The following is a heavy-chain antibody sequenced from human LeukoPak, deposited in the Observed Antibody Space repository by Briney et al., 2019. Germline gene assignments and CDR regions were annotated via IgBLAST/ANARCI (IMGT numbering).Heavy chain of an antibody. V-gene: IGHV3-30*18. CDR2: ISYDGSNK. D-gene: IGHD2-2*01. Sequence: GGCLRLSCAASGFTFRIYGMHWVRQAPGKGLEWGAVISYDGSNKYYADSVKGRFTISRDNSKNTLYLQMDSLRAEDTAVYYCGKAGHIVVVPDRGYFDYWGQGTLVTVSS. CDR3: GKAGHIVVVPDRGYFDY. CDR1: GFTFRIYG. J-gene: IGHJ4*02.